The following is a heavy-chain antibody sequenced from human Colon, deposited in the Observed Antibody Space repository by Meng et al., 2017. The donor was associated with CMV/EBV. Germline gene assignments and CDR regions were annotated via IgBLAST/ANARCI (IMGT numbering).Heavy chain of an antibody. CDR1: GYTFTGYF. J-gene: IGHJ4*02. CDR3: ASLSGGDFDY. CDR2: INPITGGT. Sequence: VLLVQSGAEVKEPGASVNVSCKASGYTFTGYFMYWVRQAPGQGLEWLGVINPITGGTNYAQKFQGRVTMTRDTSMNTAYMELSRLRSDDTAVYYCASLSGGDFDYWGQGTLVTVSS. V-gene: IGHV1-2*02. D-gene: IGHD1-26*01.